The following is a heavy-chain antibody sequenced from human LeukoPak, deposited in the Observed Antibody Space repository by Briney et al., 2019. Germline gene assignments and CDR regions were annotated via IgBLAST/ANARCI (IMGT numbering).Heavy chain of an antibody. CDR3: ARDIYNSAYQHTLPDY. J-gene: IGHJ4*02. CDR1: GFTVSSNF. Sequence: GGSLRLSCAASGFTVSSNFMSWVRQAPGKGLEWVSVIYSGGTTYYADSVKGRFTISRDNPKNTLYLQMHSLRAEDSAVYYCARDIYNSAYQHTLPDYWGQGTLVTVSS. D-gene: IGHD3-22*01. CDR2: IYSGGTT. V-gene: IGHV3-66*01.